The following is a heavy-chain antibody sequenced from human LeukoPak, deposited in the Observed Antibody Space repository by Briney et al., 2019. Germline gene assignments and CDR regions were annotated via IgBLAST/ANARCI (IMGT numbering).Heavy chain of an antibody. CDR2: ISGSGGST. V-gene: IGHV3-23*01. D-gene: IGHD3-22*01. J-gene: IGHJ4*02. CDR1: GFTFSSYA. Sequence: PGGSLRLSCAASGFTFSSYAMSWVRQAPGKGLEWVSAISGSGGSTYYADSVKGRFTISRDNSKNTLYLQMNSLRAEDTAVYYCARLYYYDSSGAPDYWGQGTLVTVSS. CDR3: ARLYYYDSSGAPDY.